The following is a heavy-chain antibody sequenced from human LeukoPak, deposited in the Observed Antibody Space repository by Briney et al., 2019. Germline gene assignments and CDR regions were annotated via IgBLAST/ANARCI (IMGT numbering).Heavy chain of an antibody. CDR3: ARGREWELLAFDY. J-gene: IGHJ4*02. D-gene: IGHD1-26*01. CDR2: ISYDGINR. CDR1: GFTFSSYA. Sequence: PGGSLRLSCAASGFTFSSYAMHWVRQAPGKGLEWVAVISYDGINRYYADSVKGRFTISRDNSKNTLYLQMNSLRAEDTAVYYCARGREWELLAFDYWGQGTLVTVSS. V-gene: IGHV3-30*04.